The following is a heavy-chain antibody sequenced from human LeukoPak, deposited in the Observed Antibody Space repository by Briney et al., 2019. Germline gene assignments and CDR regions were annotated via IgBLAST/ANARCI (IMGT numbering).Heavy chain of an antibody. V-gene: IGHV4-59*12. CDR1: GGSISSYY. J-gene: IGHJ4*02. D-gene: IGHD1-1*01. Sequence: SETLSLTCAVSGGSISSYYWSWIRQPPGKGLEWIGYIYYSGSTNYNPSLKSRVTMSVDTSKNQFSLKLSSVTAADTAVYYCARDRGTWNDDGFDYWGQGTLVTVSS. CDR3: ARDRGTWNDDGFDY. CDR2: IYYSGST.